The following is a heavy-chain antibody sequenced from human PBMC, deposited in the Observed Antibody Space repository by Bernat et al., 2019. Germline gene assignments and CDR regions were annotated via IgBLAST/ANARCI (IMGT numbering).Heavy chain of an antibody. CDR3: ARETVGATVEGWFDP. CDR1: GFTFSSYG. D-gene: IGHD1-26*01. CDR2: IWYDGSNK. V-gene: IGHV3-33*01. J-gene: IGHJ5*02. Sequence: QVQLVESGGGVVQPGRSLRLSCAASGFTFSSYGMHWVRQAPGKGLEWVVVIWYDGSNKYYADSVKGRFTISRDNSKNTLYLQMNSLRAEDTAVYYCARETVGATVEGWFDPWGQGTLVTVSS.